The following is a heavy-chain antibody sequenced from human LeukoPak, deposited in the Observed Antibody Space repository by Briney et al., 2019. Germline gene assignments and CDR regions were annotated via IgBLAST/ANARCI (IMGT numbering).Heavy chain of an antibody. D-gene: IGHD1-20*01. Sequence: PSETLSLTCTVSGGSISSYYWSWIRQPPGKGLEWIGYIYYSGSTNYNPSLKSRVTISVDTSKNQFSLKLSSVTAADTAVYYCARNNWNDEGYFDYWGQGTTVTVSS. J-gene: IGHJ4*03. CDR1: GGSISSYY. V-gene: IGHV4-59*01. CDR2: IYYSGST. CDR3: ARNNWNDEGYFDY.